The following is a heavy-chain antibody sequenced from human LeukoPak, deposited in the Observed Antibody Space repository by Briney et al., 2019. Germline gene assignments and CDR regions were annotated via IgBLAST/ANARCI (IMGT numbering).Heavy chain of an antibody. V-gene: IGHV3-43*01. J-gene: IGHJ4*02. CDR1: GFTFDDYT. Sequence: PGGSLRLSCAASGFTFDDYTMHWVRQAPGKGLEWVSLISWDGSITYYADSVKGRFTISRDNSKNSLYLQMNSLRTEDSAFYHCVKDFSADVLTRYHDKWGQGTLVSVSS. D-gene: IGHD3-9*01. CDR2: ISWDGSIT. CDR3: VKDFSADVLTRYHDK.